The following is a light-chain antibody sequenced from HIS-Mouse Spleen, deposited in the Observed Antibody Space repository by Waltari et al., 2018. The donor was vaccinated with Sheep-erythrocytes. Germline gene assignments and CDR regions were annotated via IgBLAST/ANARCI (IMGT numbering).Light chain of an antibody. CDR3: CSYAGSYNHV. V-gene: IGLV2-11*01. J-gene: IGLJ1*01. CDR2: EGS. CDR1: SSDVGSYNL. Sequence: QSALTQPRSVSGSPGQSVTISCTGTSSDVGSYNLGSWYQQHPGKAPKLMIYEGSKRPSGVPDRFSGSKSGNTASLTISGLQAEDEADYYCCSYAGSYNHVFATGTKVTVL.